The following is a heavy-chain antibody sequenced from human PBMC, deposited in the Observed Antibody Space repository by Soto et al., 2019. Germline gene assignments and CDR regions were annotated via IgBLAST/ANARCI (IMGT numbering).Heavy chain of an antibody. CDR3: ARDQGEGSGWPFDY. J-gene: IGHJ4*02. D-gene: IGHD6-19*01. V-gene: IGHV1-69*12. CDR2: IIPIFGTA. CDR1: GGTFSSYA. Sequence: QVQLVQSGAEVKKPGSSVKVSCKASGGTFSSYAISWVRQAPGQGLEWMGGIIPIFGTANYAQKFQGRVTXTAXEXKSTAYMELSSLRSEDTAVYYCARDQGEGSGWPFDYWGQGTLVTVSS.